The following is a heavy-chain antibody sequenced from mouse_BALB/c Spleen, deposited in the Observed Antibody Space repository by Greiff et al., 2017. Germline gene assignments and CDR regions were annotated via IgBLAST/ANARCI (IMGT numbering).Heavy chain of an antibody. V-gene: IGHV1S22*01. D-gene: IGHD2-4*01. CDR3: TRIYYDYDWYFDV. CDR2: IYPGSGST. Sequence: LQQPGSELVRPGASVKLSCKASGYTFTSYWMHWVKQRPGQGLEWIGNIYPGSGSTNYDEKFKSKATLTVDTSSSTAYMQLSSLTSEDSAVYYCTRIYYDYDWYFDVWGAGTTVTVSS. CDR1: GYTFTSYW. J-gene: IGHJ1*01.